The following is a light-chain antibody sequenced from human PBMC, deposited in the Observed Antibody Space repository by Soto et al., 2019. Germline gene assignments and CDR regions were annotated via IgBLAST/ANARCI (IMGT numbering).Light chain of an antibody. CDR3: AAWDDSLTGYV. J-gene: IGLJ1*01. Sequence: QSVLTQPPSASGTPGQRVTISCSGSSSNIGSNTVKWYQQLPGTAPKLLIYSNNQRPSGVPDRFSDSKSGTSASLAISGLQSEDEADYYCAAWDDSLTGYVFGTGTKVTVL. V-gene: IGLV1-44*01. CDR2: SNN. CDR1: SSNIGSNT.